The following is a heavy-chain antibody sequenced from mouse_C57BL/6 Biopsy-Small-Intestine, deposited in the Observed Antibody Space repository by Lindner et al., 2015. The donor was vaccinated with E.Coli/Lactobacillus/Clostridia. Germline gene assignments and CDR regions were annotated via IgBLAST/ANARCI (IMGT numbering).Heavy chain of an antibody. J-gene: IGHJ2*01. CDR1: GYAFSSSW. CDR3: AKGSNYGDY. V-gene: IGHV1-82*01. Sequence: VQLQESGPELVKPRASVKISCKASGYAFSSSWMNWVKQRPGKGLEWIGRIYPGDGDTNYNGKFKGKATLTADKSSSTAYMQLSSLTSEDSAVYFCAKGSNYGDYWGQGTTLTVSS. CDR2: IYPGDGDT. D-gene: IGHD3-3*01.